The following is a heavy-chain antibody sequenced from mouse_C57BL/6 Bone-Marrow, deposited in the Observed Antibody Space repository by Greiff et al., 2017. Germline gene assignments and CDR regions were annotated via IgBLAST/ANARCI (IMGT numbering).Heavy chain of an antibody. D-gene: IGHD1-1*02. CDR1: GFSLTSYG. CDR3: ASRWL. V-gene: IGHV2-2*01. Sequence: VQLQQSGPGLVQPSQSLSITCTASGFSLTSYGVHWVRQSPGKGLEWLGVIWSGGSTDNNAAFISRLSISKDNSKSQVFFKMNSLQADDTAIYYCASRWLWGQGTLVTVSA. J-gene: IGHJ3*01. CDR2: IWSGGST.